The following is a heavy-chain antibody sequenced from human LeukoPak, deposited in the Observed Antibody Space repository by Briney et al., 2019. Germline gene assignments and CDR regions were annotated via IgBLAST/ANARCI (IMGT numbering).Heavy chain of an antibody. Sequence: GGSLRLSCAASGFTFSSYAMSWVRQAPGKGLEWVSAISGSGGSTYYADSVKGWFTISRDNSKNTLYLQMNSLRAEDTAVYYCAKDRAVAGPRVPYYFDYWGQGTLVTVSS. CDR1: GFTFSSYA. CDR3: AKDRAVAGPRVPYYFDY. CDR2: ISGSGGST. D-gene: IGHD6-19*01. J-gene: IGHJ4*02. V-gene: IGHV3-23*01.